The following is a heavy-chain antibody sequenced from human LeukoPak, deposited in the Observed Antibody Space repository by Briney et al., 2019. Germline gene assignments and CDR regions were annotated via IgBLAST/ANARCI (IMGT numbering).Heavy chain of an antibody. CDR1: GFTFSSYS. CDR3: AVRDNDY. V-gene: IGHV3-21*01. J-gene: IGHJ4*02. CDR2: ISSSSSYI. D-gene: IGHD3-3*01. Sequence: PGGSLRLSCAASGFTFSSYSMNWVRQAPGKGLEWVSSISSSSSYIYYADSVKGRLTISRDNAKNSLYLQMNSLRAEDTAAYYCAVRDNDYWGQGTLVTVSS.